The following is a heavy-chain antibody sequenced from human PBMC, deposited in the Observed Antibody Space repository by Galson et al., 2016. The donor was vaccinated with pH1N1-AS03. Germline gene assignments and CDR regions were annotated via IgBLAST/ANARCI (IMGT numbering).Heavy chain of an antibody. D-gene: IGHD6-25*01. J-gene: IGHJ6*02. CDR3: ARDAAYYYGMDV. Sequence: GYTFTNYGVSWVRQAPGQGLEWMGGISSFNGYTTYAQKLQDRVTMTRDTSTSTAYMELRSLRSDDTAVYFCARDAAYYYGMDVWGQGTTVIVS. CDR2: ISSFNGYT. CDR1: GYTFTNYG. V-gene: IGHV1-18*01.